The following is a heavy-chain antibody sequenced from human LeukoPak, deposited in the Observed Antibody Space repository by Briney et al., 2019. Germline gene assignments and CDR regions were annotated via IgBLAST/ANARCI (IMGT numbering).Heavy chain of an antibody. CDR2: ISSSGRTI. D-gene: IGHD2/OR15-2a*01. CDR1: GFTFSSYE. CDR3: ASLYAFRNWFDP. V-gene: IGHV3-48*03. J-gene: IGHJ5*02. Sequence: AGGSLRLSCAASGFTFSSYEMNWVRQAPGKGLEWVSYISSSGRTIYYADSAKGRFTISRDNAKNSLYLQMNSLRAEDTAVYYCASLYAFRNWFDPWGQGTLVTVSS.